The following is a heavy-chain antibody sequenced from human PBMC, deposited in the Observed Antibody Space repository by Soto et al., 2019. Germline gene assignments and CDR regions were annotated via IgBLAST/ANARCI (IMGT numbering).Heavy chain of an antibody. J-gene: IGHJ4*02. CDR2: IKHDGSVQ. CDR1: GFTFSGYW. V-gene: IGHV3-7*03. CDR3: ARSPYSNGWYRFDL. Sequence: GGSLRLSCEASGFTFSGYWMSWVRQAPGKGLEWVADIKHDGSVQYYVDSVKGRFTISRDNAKKLLYLQMNGLRAEDTALYYCARSPYSNGWYRFDLWGQGTLVTFSS. D-gene: IGHD6-19*01.